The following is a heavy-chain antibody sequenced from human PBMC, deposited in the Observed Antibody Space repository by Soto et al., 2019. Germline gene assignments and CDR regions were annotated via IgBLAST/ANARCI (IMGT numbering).Heavy chain of an antibody. J-gene: IGHJ5*02. V-gene: IGHV1-3*02. Sequence: GASVKVSCKASGYTFTSYAMHWVRQAPGQRLEWMGWSNAGNGNTKYSQEFQGRVTITADESTSTAYMELSSLRSEDTAVYYCARVPYNWFDPWGQGTLVTVSS. CDR2: SNAGNGNT. CDR3: ARVPYNWFDP. CDR1: GYTFTSYA.